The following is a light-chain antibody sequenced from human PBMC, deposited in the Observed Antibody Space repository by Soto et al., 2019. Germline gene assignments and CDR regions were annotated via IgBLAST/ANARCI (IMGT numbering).Light chain of an antibody. V-gene: IGLV4-69*01. J-gene: IGLJ3*02. CDR3: QTWATGPWV. CDR1: SGHSSYA. Sequence: QLVLTQSPSASASLGASVKLTCTLSSGHSSYAIAWHQQQPEKGPRYLMKLYSDGSHSKGDGIPDRFSGSSSGAERYLTISSLQSEDEADYYCQTWATGPWVFGGGTKLTVL. CDR2: LYSDGSH.